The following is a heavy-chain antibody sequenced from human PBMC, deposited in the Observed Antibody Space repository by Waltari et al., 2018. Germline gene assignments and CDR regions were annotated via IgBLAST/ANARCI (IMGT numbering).Heavy chain of an antibody. D-gene: IGHD3-10*01. Sequence: QVQLVQSGAEVKKPGSSVKVSCKASGGTFSSYAISWLRQAPGQGLEWMGGIIPIFGTANYAQKFQGRVTITTDESTSTAYMELSSLRSEDTAVYYCACHYYGSGSYYHGRFDYWGQGTLVTVSS. CDR3: ACHYYGSGSYYHGRFDY. V-gene: IGHV1-69*05. CDR2: IIPIFGTA. CDR1: GGTFSSYA. J-gene: IGHJ4*02.